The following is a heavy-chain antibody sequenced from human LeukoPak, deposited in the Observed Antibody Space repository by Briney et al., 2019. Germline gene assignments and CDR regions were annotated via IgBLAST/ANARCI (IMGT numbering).Heavy chain of an antibody. CDR1: GFRFSDYT. J-gene: IGHJ5*02. V-gene: IGHV3-23*01. CDR3: GKEGGA. D-gene: IGHD3-16*01. Sequence: GGSLRLSCAASGFRFSDYTMTCVRQAPGKGRGWVSAIGGRGGSTYYADSLGGRFTISRDNSKDMLYLQMNSLKVEDTATYYWGKEGGAWGQGTKVTVSS. CDR2: IGGRGGST.